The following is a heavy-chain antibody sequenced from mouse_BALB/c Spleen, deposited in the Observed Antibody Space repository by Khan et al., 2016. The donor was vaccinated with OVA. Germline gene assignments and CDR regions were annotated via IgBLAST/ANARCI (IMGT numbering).Heavy chain of an antibody. CDR2: ISDGGSYT. Sequence: EVELVESGGGLVKPGGSLKLSCAASGFTFSDYYMYWVRQTPEKRLEWVATISDGGSYTYYPDSVKGRFTISSDNAKNNLYQQMRSLKSEDTAMYYCARAGYGGFAYWGQGTLVTVSA. CDR3: ARAGYGGFAY. D-gene: IGHD1-1*02. J-gene: IGHJ3*01. CDR1: GFTFSDYY. V-gene: IGHV5-4*02.